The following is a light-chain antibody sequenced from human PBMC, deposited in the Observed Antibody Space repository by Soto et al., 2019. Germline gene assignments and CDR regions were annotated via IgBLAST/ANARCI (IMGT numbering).Light chain of an antibody. V-gene: IGKV1-17*01. CDR3: QQHQTYPRT. Sequence: DIQMTQSPSSLSASVGDRVTITCRASQDINNDLDWYQQKPGKVPRRLISDASTLQSGVPSRFSGSRSGTQFTLTINSLQPEDFATYYCQQHQTYPRTFGQGTKVDIK. J-gene: IGKJ1*01. CDR1: QDINND. CDR2: DAS.